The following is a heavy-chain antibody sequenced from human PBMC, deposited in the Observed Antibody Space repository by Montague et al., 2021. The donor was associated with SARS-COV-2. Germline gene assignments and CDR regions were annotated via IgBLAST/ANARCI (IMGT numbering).Heavy chain of an antibody. J-gene: IGHJ4*02. D-gene: IGHD2-15*01. CDR2: ISDSGST. V-gene: IGHV4-59*08. CDR1: GGSFSGYY. CDR3: ARHYSATLPAVY. Sequence: SETLSLTCAVYGGSFSGYYWSWIRQPPGKGLEWIGHISDSGSTNYNPSLTSRVTMSVDTSKNQFSLKVNSVTAADTAVYYCARHYSATLPAVYWGQGTLVTVSS.